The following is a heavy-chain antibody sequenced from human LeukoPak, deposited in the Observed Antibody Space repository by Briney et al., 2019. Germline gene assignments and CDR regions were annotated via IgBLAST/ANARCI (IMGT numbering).Heavy chain of an antibody. Sequence: GRSLRLSCAASGFTFNSYGMHWVRQAPGKGLEWVAVIWYDGSNKYYADSVKGRFTISRDNSKNTLYLQMNSLRAEDTAVYYCAREGCSSTSCYTSFDYWGQGTLVTVSS. D-gene: IGHD2-2*02. CDR2: IWYDGSNK. J-gene: IGHJ4*02. V-gene: IGHV3-33*01. CDR3: AREGCSSTSCYTSFDY. CDR1: GFTFNSYG.